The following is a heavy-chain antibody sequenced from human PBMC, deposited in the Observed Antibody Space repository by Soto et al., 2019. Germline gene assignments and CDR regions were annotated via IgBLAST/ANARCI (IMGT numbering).Heavy chain of an antibody. CDR3: ATRDTSGFY. J-gene: IGHJ4*02. V-gene: IGHV4-4*02. CDR1: GVSISSHDW. D-gene: IGHD6-25*01. CDR2: SHQSGNT. Sequence: QVQLQESGPGLVKPSGTLSLTCAVSGVSISSHDWWTWVRQPPGKGLEWIGASHQSGNTHYNSSLESRVTISLDKSKNEFSLNLSSVTVADTAVYYCATRDTSGFYWGQGTLVTVST.